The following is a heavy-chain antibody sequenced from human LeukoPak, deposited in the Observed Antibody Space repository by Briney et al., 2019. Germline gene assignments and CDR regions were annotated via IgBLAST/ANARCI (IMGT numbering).Heavy chain of an antibody. J-gene: IGHJ4*02. V-gene: IGHV5-51*01. CDR1: GYSFTSYW. CDR3: ASQTEGPDYGDFFDY. D-gene: IGHD4-17*01. CDR2: IYPGDSDT. Sequence: GESLKISCKGSGYSFTSYWIGWVRQMPGKGLEGMGIIYPGDSDTRYSPSFQGQVTISADKSISTAYLQWSSLKASDTAMYYCASQTEGPDYGDFFDYWGQGTLVTVSS.